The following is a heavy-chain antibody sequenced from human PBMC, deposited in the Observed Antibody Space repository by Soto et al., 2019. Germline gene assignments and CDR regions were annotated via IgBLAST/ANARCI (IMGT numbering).Heavy chain of an antibody. CDR1: GFTFSSYG. CDR2: IWYDGSNK. J-gene: IGHJ6*02. D-gene: IGHD3-10*01. V-gene: IGHV3-33*01. Sequence: QVQLVESGGGVVQPGRSLRLSCAASGFTFSSYGMHWVRQAPGKGLEWVAVIWYDGSNKYYADSVKGRFTISRDNSKNTLYLKMNSLRAEDTAVYYCARDVAYGSGSYYYYYYGMDVWGQGTTVTVSS. CDR3: ARDVAYGSGSYYYYYYGMDV.